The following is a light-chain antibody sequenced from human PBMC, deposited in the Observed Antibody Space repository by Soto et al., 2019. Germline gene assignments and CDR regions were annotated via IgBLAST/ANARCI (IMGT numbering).Light chain of an antibody. Sequence: DIQMTQSPSILSASVGDRVTITCRASQSISFYLAWYQQKSGRAPKVLIFDVSTLESGVPSRFSGSGSGTEFTLTISSLQPDDFATYYCQQYNTYSSWTFGQGTKVEIK. CDR1: QSISFY. CDR2: DVS. V-gene: IGKV1-5*01. CDR3: QQYNTYSSWT. J-gene: IGKJ1*01.